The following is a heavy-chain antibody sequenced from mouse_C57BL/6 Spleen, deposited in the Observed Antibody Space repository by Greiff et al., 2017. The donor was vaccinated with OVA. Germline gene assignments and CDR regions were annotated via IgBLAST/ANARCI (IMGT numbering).Heavy chain of an antibody. D-gene: IGHD3-2*02. CDR3: ARSSSGYVAWFAY. CDR2: IYPGDGDT. CDR1: GYAFSSSW. J-gene: IGHJ3*01. V-gene: IGHV1-82*01. Sequence: QVQLQQSGPELVKPGASVKISCKASGYAFSSSWMNWVKQRPGKGLEWIGRIYPGDGDTNYNGKFKGKGTLTADKSSSTAYMQLSSLTSEDSAVYFCARSSSGYVAWFAYWGQGTLVTVSA.